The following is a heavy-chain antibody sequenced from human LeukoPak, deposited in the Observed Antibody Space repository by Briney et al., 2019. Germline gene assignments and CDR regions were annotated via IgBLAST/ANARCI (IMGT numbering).Heavy chain of an antibody. V-gene: IGHV4-30-4*01. CDR1: GGSISNGDYY. CDR2: IYYSGST. CDR3: ARDCSGGSCYSD. J-gene: IGHJ4*02. D-gene: IGHD2-15*01. Sequence: PSQTLSLTCTVSGGSISNGDYYWSWIRQPPGKGLEWIGYIYYSGSTYYNPSLKSRVTISVDTSKNQFSLKLSSVTAADTAVYYCARDCSGGSCYSDWGQGTLVTVSS.